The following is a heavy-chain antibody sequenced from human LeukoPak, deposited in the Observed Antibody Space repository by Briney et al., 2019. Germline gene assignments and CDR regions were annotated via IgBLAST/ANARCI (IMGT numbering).Heavy chain of an antibody. CDR2: IYTSGST. D-gene: IGHD6-6*01. J-gene: IGHJ4*02. V-gene: IGHV4-4*07. CDR1: GGSISSCY. Sequence: PSETLSLTCTVSGGSISSCYWSWIRQPAGKGLEWIGRIYTSGSTNYNPSLKSRVTMSVDTSKNQFSLKLSSVTAADTAVYYCASSHRLTVLNYWGQGTLVTVSS. CDR3: ASSHRLTVLNY.